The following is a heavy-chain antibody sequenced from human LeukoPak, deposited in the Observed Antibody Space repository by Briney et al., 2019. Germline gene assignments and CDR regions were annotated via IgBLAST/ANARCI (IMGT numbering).Heavy chain of an antibody. V-gene: IGHV3-23*01. J-gene: IGHJ4*02. D-gene: IGHD5-12*01. Sequence: GGSLRLSCAASGFTFSSYAMSWVRQAPGKGLEWVSAISDNGGSTYYGDSVKGRFTISRDSSKNTLYLQMSSLRAEDTAVYYCARGAYSGYDLVYWGQGTLVTVYS. CDR3: ARGAYSGYDLVY. CDR1: GFTFSSYA. CDR2: ISDNGGST.